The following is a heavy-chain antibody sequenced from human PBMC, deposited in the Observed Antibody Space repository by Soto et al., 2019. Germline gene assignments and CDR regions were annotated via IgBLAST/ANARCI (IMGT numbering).Heavy chain of an antibody. CDR3: AKGVATTRIAAAGELDY. CDR2: ISYDGSNK. D-gene: IGHD6-13*01. J-gene: IGHJ4*02. Sequence: QVQLVESGGGVVQPGRSLRLSCAASGFTFSSYGTHWVRQAPGKGLEWVAVISYDGSNKYYADSVKGRFTISRDNSKNTLYLQMNSLRAEDTAVYYCAKGVATTRIAAAGELDYWGQGTLVTVSS. CDR1: GFTFSSYG. V-gene: IGHV3-30*18.